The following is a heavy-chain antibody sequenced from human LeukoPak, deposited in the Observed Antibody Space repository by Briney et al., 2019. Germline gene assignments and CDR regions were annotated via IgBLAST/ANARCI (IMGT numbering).Heavy chain of an antibody. J-gene: IGHJ1*01. Sequence: SETLSLTCTVSGGSISSGGYYWSWLRQPPGKGLEWIGYIYHSGSTYYNPSLKSRVTISVDRSKNQFSLKLSSVTAADTAVYYCASDSGSQSEYFQHWGQGTLVTVSS. CDR3: ASDSGSQSEYFQH. D-gene: IGHD1-26*01. V-gene: IGHV4-30-2*01. CDR2: IYHSGST. CDR1: GGSISSGGYY.